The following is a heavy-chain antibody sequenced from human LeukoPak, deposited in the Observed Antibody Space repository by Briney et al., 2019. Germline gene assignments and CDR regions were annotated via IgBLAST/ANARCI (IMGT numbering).Heavy chain of an antibody. V-gene: IGHV4-34*01. J-gene: IGHJ4*02. D-gene: IGHD3-10*01. Sequence: SETLSLTCAVYGGSFSGYYWSWIRQPPGKGLEWIGEINHSGSTSYNPSLKSRVTISVDTSKNQFSLKLSSVTAADTAVYYCARGGDRGHYWGQGTLVTVSS. CDR2: INHSGST. CDR3: ARGGDRGHY. CDR1: GGSFSGYY.